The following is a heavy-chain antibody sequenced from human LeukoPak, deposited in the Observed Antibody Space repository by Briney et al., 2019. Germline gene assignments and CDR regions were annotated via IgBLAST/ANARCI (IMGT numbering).Heavy chain of an antibody. CDR2: ISSSGSTI. CDR3: ARDVSSSWYGYYYYYYMDV. D-gene: IGHD6-13*01. CDR1: GFTFSSYE. Sequence: GGSLRLSCAASGFTFSSYEMKWVRQAPGKGVEWVSYISSSGSTIYYADSVKGRFTISRDNAKNSLYLQMNSLRAEGTAVYYCARDVSSSWYGYYYYYYMDVWGKGTTVTVSS. J-gene: IGHJ6*03. V-gene: IGHV3-48*03.